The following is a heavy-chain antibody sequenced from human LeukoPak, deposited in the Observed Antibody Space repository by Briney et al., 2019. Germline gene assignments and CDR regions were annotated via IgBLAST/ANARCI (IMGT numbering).Heavy chain of an antibody. V-gene: IGHV3-74*01. CDR1: GFTFSSYW. J-gene: IGHJ4*02. D-gene: IGHD5-24*01. Sequence: QPGGSLRLSCAASGFTFSSYWMHWVRQAPGKGLVWVSRINSDGSSAWYADSVKGRFTIPRDNAKNTLYLQMSSLRAEDTAVYYCAKDREDGYNQYFDYWGQGTLVTVSS. CDR2: INSDGSSA. CDR3: AKDREDGYNQYFDY.